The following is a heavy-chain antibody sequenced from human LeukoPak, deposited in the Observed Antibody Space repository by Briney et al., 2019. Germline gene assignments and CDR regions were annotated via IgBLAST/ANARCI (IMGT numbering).Heavy chain of an antibody. J-gene: IGHJ4*02. D-gene: IGHD1-1*01. Sequence: GGSLRLSCAASGFTFSTYSMDWVRQAPGKGLEWVSSISSSSSYIYYADSVKGRFTISRDNAKNSLYLQMNSLRAEDTAVYYCARDRATGTTDYWGQGTLVTVSS. CDR3: ARDRATGTTDY. V-gene: IGHV3-21*01. CDR1: GFTFSTYS. CDR2: ISSSSSYI.